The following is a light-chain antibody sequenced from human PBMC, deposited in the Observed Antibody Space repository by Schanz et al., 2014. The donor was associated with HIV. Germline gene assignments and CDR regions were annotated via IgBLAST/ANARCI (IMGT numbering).Light chain of an antibody. J-gene: IGKJ4*01. CDR3: QQRSNWPPT. Sequence: ESVLTQSPGTLSLSPGERATLSCRASQGISTSYLAWYQQKPGQAPRLVIYGASSRATGIPDRFSGSGSGTDFTLTISSLEPEDFAVYYCQQRSNWPPTFGGGTKVEIK. V-gene: IGKV3D-20*02. CDR2: GAS. CDR1: QGISTSY.